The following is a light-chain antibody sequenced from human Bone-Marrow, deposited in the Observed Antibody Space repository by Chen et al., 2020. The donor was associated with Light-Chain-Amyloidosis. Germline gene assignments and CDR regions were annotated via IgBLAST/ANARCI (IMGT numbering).Light chain of an antibody. CDR1: YLPAKY. CDR2: RDV. Sequence: SYVLTQPSSVSVSPGQRARIPCSGDYLPAKYAYWYHQKTGQAPVLVIHRDVERPSGISERFSGSSSGTTATLTISGVQAEDEAAYHCQSADSSGTYEVIFGGGTKLTVL. CDR3: QSADSSGTYEVI. V-gene: IGLV3-25*03. J-gene: IGLJ2*01.